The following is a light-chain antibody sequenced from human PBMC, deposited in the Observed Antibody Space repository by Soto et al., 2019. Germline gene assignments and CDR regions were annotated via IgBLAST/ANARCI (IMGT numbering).Light chain of an antibody. V-gene: IGKV3-15*01. CDR1: QSVSSN. Sequence: EIVMTQSPATLSVSPGERATLSCRASQSVSSNLAWYQQKPGQAPRLLIYGATTRATGIPARFSGSGSGTEFSRSISSHQSEDFAVDYCQEYNYWLPITCGQRTRLEMK. CDR2: GAT. CDR3: QEYNYWLPIT. J-gene: IGKJ5*01.